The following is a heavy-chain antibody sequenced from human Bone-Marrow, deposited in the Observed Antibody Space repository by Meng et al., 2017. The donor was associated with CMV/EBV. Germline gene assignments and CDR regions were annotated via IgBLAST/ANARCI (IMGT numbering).Heavy chain of an antibody. Sequence: GGSLRLSCAASGFTFDDYAMHWVRQAPGKGLEWVSGISWNSGSIGYADSVKGRFTISRDNAKNSLYLQMNSLRAEDTAVYYCARDGVVVPAAPSENYYYYYGMDVWGQGTTVTVSS. CDR1: GFTFDDYA. CDR3: ARDGVVVPAAPSENYYYYYGMDV. V-gene: IGHV3-9*01. D-gene: IGHD2-2*01. J-gene: IGHJ6*02. CDR2: ISWNSGSI.